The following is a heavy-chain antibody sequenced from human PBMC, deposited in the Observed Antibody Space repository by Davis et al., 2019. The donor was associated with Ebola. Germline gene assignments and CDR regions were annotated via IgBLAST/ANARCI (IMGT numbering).Heavy chain of an antibody. Sequence: AASVQVSCKASGGTFRSYAISWVRQAPGQGLEWMGGIIPMYGTINYAQRFQGRVTITADRSTNTVYMELTSLTSDDTAVYYCARDNFYYYGMDVWGQGTTVTVS. J-gene: IGHJ6*02. CDR2: IIPMYGTI. CDR3: ARDNFYYYGMDV. V-gene: IGHV1-69*06. CDR1: GGTFRSYA.